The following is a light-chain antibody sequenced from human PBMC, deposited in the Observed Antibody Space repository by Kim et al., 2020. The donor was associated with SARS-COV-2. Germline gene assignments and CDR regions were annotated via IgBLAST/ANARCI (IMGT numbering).Light chain of an antibody. CDR1: QSVSSY. J-gene: IGKJ4*01. CDR3: QQRSNWPPLT. CDR2: DAS. V-gene: IGKV3-11*01. Sequence: SPGERATLSCRARQSVSSYLAWYQQKPGQAPRLLIYDASNRATGIPARFSGSGSGTDFTLTISSLGPEDFAVYYCQQRSNWPPLTFGGGTKVDIK.